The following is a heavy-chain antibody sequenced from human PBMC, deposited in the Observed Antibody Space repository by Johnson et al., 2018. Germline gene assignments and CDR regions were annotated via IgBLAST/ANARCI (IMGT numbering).Heavy chain of an antibody. CDR1: GFTFDDYA. CDR2: ISWNSGSI. V-gene: IGHV3-9*01. Sequence: VQLVQSGGGLVQPGGSLRLSCAASGFTFDDYAMHWVRQAPGKGLEWVSGISWNSGSIGYADSVKGRFTISRDNAKNSLYLQMNSLRAEDTAVYYCARPYFDGDYTHDAFDIWGQGTMVTVSS. J-gene: IGHJ3*02. CDR3: ARPYFDGDYTHDAFDI. D-gene: IGHD4-17*01.